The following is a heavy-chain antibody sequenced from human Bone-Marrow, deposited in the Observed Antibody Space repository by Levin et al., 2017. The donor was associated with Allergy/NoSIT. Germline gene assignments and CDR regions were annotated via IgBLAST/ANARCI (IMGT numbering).Heavy chain of an antibody. J-gene: IGHJ4*02. V-gene: IGHV4-30-4*01. Sequence: ASETLSLTCTVSGDSISGGDYYWSWIRQPPGKGLEWIGYIYDIGNTYYNPSLKSRVTISLDTSKNQFSLNLSSVTAADTAVYYCARGVATAPLGDLDHWGQGTLVTVSS. D-gene: IGHD5-12*01. CDR3: ARGVATAPLGDLDH. CDR2: IYDIGNT. CDR1: GDSISGGDYY.